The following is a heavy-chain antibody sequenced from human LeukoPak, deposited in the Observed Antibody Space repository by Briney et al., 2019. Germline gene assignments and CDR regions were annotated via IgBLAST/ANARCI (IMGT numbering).Heavy chain of an antibody. D-gene: IGHD5-18*01. J-gene: IGHJ4*02. V-gene: IGHV3-7*01. CDR3: AKMRGWDTAMVLDY. CDR2: IKEDGTQK. Sequence: GGSLRLSCAASGFTFNKSWMSWVRQAPGKGPEWVANIKEDGTQKYYVDPVRGRFTISRDNAENSLYLQMNSLRAEDTAVYYCAKMRGWDTAMVLDYWGQGTLVTVSS. CDR1: GFTFNKSW.